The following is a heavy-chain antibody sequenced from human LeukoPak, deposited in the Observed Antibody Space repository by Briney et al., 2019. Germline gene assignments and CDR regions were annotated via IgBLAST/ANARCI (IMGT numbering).Heavy chain of an antibody. D-gene: IGHD1-26*01. V-gene: IGHV3-30-3*01. CDR3: ARDPFVGIPDYFDS. J-gene: IGHJ4*02. CDR2: IAHDVSNI. CDR1: GFTFSNYA. Sequence: GGSLRLSCAASGFTFSNYAMHWVRQAPGKGLQWVAVIAHDVSNIYYADSVRGRFTISRDNSKNMLFLQTNSLTSEDTAVYYCARDPFVGIPDYFDSWGQGTLVAVSS.